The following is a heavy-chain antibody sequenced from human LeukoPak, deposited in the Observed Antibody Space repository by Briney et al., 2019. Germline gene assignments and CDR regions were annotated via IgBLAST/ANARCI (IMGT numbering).Heavy chain of an antibody. Sequence: ASVKVSCKASGYTFTSYYMHWVRQAPGQGLEWVGIINPSGGSTSYAQKFQGRVTMTRDMSTSTVYMELSSLRSEDTAFYYCAREKDSSGYYLVGYFDYWGQGTLVTVSS. CDR1: GYTFTSYY. D-gene: IGHD3-22*01. J-gene: IGHJ4*02. V-gene: IGHV1-46*01. CDR2: INPSGGST. CDR3: AREKDSSGYYLVGYFDY.